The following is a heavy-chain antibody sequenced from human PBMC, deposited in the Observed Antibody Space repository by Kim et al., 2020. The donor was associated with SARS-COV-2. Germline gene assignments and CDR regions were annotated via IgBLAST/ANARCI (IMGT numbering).Heavy chain of an antibody. CDR1: GFAFSSYG. Sequence: GGSLRLSCAASGFAFSSYGMHWVRQAPGKGLEWVAFISFDGSNKYYADSVKGLFTISRDNSENTLYLQMNSLRAEDTAVYYCARELTYYVNWFDRCGQG. CDR2: ISFDGSNK. J-gene: IGHJ5*02. CDR3: ARELTYYVNWFDR. D-gene: IGHD3-22*01. V-gene: IGHV3-30-3*01.